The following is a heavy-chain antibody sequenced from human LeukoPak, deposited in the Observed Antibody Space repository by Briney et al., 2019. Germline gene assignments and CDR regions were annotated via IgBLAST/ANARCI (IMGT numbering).Heavy chain of an antibody. J-gene: IGHJ4*02. Sequence: PSETLSLTCTVSGGSISSSSYYWGWIRQPPGKGLEWIGSIYYSGSTYYNPSLKSRVTISVDTSKNQFSLKLSSVTAADTAVYYCARGERYYYDSSGPIDYWGQGTLVTVSS. CDR1: GGSISSSSYY. CDR3: ARGERYYYDSSGPIDY. D-gene: IGHD3-22*01. V-gene: IGHV4-39*07. CDR2: IYYSGST.